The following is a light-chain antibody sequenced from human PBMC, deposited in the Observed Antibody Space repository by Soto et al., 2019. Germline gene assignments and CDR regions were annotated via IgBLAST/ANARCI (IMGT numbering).Light chain of an antibody. J-gene: IGKJ4*01. CDR3: QQSYSSPLT. Sequence: DIQMTQSPSSLSASVGDRVTFTCRASQRVNSFVSWYQQKPGKAPNLLIYAGSSMQSGVLSRFTCSGSGTEFTLSTSSMQPKDCATYYCQQSYSSPLTFCGGNKVGLK. CDR1: QRVNSF. CDR2: AGS. V-gene: IGKV1-39*01.